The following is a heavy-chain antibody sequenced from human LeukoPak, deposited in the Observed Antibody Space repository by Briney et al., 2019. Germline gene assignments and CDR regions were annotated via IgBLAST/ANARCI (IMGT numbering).Heavy chain of an antibody. D-gene: IGHD3-16*01. V-gene: IGHV4-59*01. J-gene: IGHJ3*02. CDR3: ARITFGGWYGAFDI. CDR1: GGSISSYY. CDR2: IYYSGST. Sequence: PSETLSLTCTGSGGSISSYYWSWIRQPPGKGLEWIGYIYYSGSTNYNPSLKSRVTISVDTSKNQFSLKLSSVTAADTAVYYCARITFGGWYGAFDIWGQGTMVTVSS.